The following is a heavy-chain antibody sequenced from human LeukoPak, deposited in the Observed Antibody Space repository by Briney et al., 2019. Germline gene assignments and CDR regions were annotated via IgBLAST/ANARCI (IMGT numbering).Heavy chain of an antibody. CDR3: ARVTYSGSWYHLDYFDY. V-gene: IGHV4-39*07. CDR2: IYYSGST. D-gene: IGHD6-13*01. Sequence: SETLSLTCTVSGGSISSSSYYWGWVRQPPGKGLEWIGSIYYSGSTYYNPSLKSRVTISVDTSKNQFSLKLSSVTAADTAVYYCARVTYSGSWYHLDYFDYWGQGTLVTVSS. CDR1: GGSISSSSYY. J-gene: IGHJ4*02.